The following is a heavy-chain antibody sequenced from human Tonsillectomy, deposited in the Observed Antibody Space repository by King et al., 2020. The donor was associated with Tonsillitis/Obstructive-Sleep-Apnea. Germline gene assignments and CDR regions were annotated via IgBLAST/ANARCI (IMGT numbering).Heavy chain of an antibody. CDR1: GYSFTTFW. V-gene: IGHV5-10-1*03. CDR3: LWGSISNNWFAP. CDR2: IDPSDSYI. J-gene: IGHJ5*02. D-gene: IGHD3-16*01. Sequence: QLVQSGAEVKKPGESLRISCKVSGYSFTTFWISWVRQMPGKGLEWMGRIDPSDSYINYSPSFQGHVTISVDKSISTAYLQWSSLKASDTAIYYCLWGSISNNWFAPWGQGTLVTVSS.